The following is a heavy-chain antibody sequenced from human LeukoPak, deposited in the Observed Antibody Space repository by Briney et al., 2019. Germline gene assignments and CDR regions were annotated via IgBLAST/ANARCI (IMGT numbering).Heavy chain of an antibody. V-gene: IGHV3-33*06. CDR1: GFTFSHYG. CDR2: IWNDGSNK. D-gene: IGHD4-11*01. J-gene: IGHJ4*02. CDR3: AKDAQRGFDYSNSLEY. Sequence: PGRSLTLSCAPSGFTFSHYGIHWVRQAPGRGLEWVAVIWNDGSNKYYADSVKGRFTISRDNSQNTVDLHMNSLRAEDTAVYYCAKDAQRGFDYSNSLEYWGQGTLVTVSS.